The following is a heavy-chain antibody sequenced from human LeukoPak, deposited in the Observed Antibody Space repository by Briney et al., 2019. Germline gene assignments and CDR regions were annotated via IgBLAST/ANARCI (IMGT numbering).Heavy chain of an antibody. V-gene: IGHV3-66*02. J-gene: IGHJ4*02. CDR2: IYSGGDT. CDR1: GFTVSNIY. D-gene: IGHD3-22*01. CDR3: ARDGVYYYDSSGYSHFDY. Sequence: PGGSLRLSCAASGFTVSNIYTTWVRQAPGKGLEWVSVIYSGGDTYYAESVKGRFTISRDNSKNTLYLQMNSLRAEDTAVYYCARDGVYYYDSSGYSHFDYWGQGTLVTVSS.